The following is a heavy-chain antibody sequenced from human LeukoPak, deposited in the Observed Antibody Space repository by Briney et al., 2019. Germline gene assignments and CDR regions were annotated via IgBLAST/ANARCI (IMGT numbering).Heavy chain of an antibody. J-gene: IGHJ4*02. CDR2: IYYSGST. CDR3: ARHPFATVTTFDY. D-gene: IGHD4-17*01. CDR1: GGSISSYY. Sequence: SETLSLTCTVSGGSISSYYWSWIRQPPGKGLERIGYIYYSGSTNYNPSLKSRVTISVDTSKNQFSLKLSSVTAADTAVYYCARHPFATVTTFDYWGQGTLVTVSS. V-gene: IGHV4-59*08.